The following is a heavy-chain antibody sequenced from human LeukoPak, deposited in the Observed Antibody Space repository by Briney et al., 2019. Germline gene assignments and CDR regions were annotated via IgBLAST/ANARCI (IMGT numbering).Heavy chain of an antibody. CDR3: VRGSAFDI. Sequence: GGSLRLSCAASGFTFDDYAMHWVRQAPGKGLEWVSGISWNSGSIGYADSVKGRFTISRDNAKNSLYLQMNSLRAEDTAVYYCVRGSAFDIWGQGTMVTVSS. CDR2: ISWNSGSI. V-gene: IGHV3-9*01. J-gene: IGHJ3*02. CDR1: GFTFDDYA.